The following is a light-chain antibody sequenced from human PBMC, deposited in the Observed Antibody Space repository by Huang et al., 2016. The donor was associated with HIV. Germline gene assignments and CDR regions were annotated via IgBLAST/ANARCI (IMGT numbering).Light chain of an antibody. Sequence: IQLTQSPSSLSASVGDRVTITCRASQGISSSLAWYKQKPGKAPKLLIYAASTLQSGVPSRFSGSGSGTDFSLTISSLQPEDFATYYCQQLISYPLFGGGTKVEIK. J-gene: IGKJ4*01. CDR2: AAS. CDR3: QQLISYPL. CDR1: QGISSS. V-gene: IGKV1-9*01.